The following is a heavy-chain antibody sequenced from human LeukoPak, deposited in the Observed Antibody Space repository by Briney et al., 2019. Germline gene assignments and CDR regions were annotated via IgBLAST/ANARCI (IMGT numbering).Heavy chain of an antibody. V-gene: IGHV6-1*01. J-gene: IGHJ4*02. CDR1: GDSVSSNRAT. CDR2: TYFRSKWYN. CDR3: ARGRGDIDFDY. Sequence: SQTLSLTCAVSGDSVSSNRATWTWIRQSPSRGLEWLGRTYFRSKWYNDYAVSVKSRITINPDTSKNQFSLQLNSVTPEDTAVYYCARGRGDIDFDYWGQGTLVTVSS.